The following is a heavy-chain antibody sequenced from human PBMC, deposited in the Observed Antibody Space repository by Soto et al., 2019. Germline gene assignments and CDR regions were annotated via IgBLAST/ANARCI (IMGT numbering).Heavy chain of an antibody. D-gene: IGHD2-8*02. V-gene: IGHV4-34*01. Sequence: SETLSLTCAVYGGSFSGYYWSWIRQPPGKGLEWIGEINHSGSTNYNQSLKSRVTISVDTSKNQFSLKLSSVTAADTAVYYCARAVRVARRFDYWGQGTLVTVSS. CDR1: GGSFSGYY. CDR2: INHSGST. J-gene: IGHJ4*02. CDR3: ARAVRVARRFDY.